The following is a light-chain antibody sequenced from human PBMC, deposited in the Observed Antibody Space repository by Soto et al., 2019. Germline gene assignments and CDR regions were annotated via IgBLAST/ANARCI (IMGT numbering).Light chain of an antibody. Sequence: QSALTQPASVSGSPRQSLAISCTGTSSYVGGYSYVSWYQQQPGKAPKLVISDVSNRPSGVSDRFSGSKSGNTASLTISGLQTEDEAEYYCASYTTSSTYVFGTGTKVTVL. V-gene: IGLV2-14*01. CDR1: SSYVGGYSY. CDR2: DVS. J-gene: IGLJ1*01. CDR3: ASYTTSSTYV.